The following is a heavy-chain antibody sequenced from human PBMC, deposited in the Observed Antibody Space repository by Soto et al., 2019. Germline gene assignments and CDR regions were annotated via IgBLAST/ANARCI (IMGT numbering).Heavy chain of an antibody. J-gene: IGHJ6*02. Sequence: QVQLVESGGGVVQPGRSPRLSCAASGFTFSSYAMHWVRQAPGKGLEWVAVISYDGSNKYYADSVKGRFTISRDNSKNTLYLQMNSLRAEDTAVYYCARGTYYSNLGYYYGMDVWGQGTTVTVSS. D-gene: IGHD4-4*01. V-gene: IGHV3-30-3*01. CDR2: ISYDGSNK. CDR1: GFTFSSYA. CDR3: ARGTYYSNLGYYYGMDV.